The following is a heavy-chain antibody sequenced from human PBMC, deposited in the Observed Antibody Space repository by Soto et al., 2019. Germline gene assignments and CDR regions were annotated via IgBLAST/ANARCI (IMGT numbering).Heavy chain of an antibody. CDR2: IYHSGST. V-gene: IGHV4-4*02. CDR3: ATRSTFQLDTRWFDP. CDR1: SGSISSSNW. Sequence: QVQLQESGPGLVKPSGTLSLTCAVSSGSISSSNWWSWVRQPPGKGLEWIGEIYHSGSTNYNPSLKSRVTISVNKSNNQISLKLSSVTAADTAVYYCATRSTFQLDTRWFDPWGQGTLVTVSS. J-gene: IGHJ5*02. D-gene: IGHD1-1*01.